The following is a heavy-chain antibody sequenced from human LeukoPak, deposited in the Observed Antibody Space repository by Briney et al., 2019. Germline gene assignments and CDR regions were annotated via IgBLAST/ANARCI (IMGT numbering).Heavy chain of an antibody. CDR1: GFTLSSYS. CDR2: ISSSSSTI. Sequence: GGSLRLSCVASGFTLSSYSMNWVRQAPGKGLEWVSYISSSSSTIYYADSVKGRFTISRDNAKNSLYLQMNSLRAEDTAVYYCARDSAARSFDYWGQGTLVTVSS. J-gene: IGHJ4*02. D-gene: IGHD6-6*01. CDR3: ARDSAARSFDY. V-gene: IGHV3-48*01.